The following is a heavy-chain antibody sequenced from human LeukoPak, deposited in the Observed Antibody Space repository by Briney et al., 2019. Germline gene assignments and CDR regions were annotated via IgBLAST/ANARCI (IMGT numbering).Heavy chain of an antibody. Sequence: GASLRLSCAASGFTSSNYAMSWVRQAPGKGLEWVSAISGSGGSTYYADAVKGRFTISRDISKNTLYLQMHSLRAEDTAIYYCAKRSSSSSGYFDYWGQGTLVTVSS. J-gene: IGHJ4*02. CDR3: AKRSSSSSGYFDY. CDR1: GFTSSNYA. CDR2: ISGSGGST. D-gene: IGHD6-6*01. V-gene: IGHV3-23*01.